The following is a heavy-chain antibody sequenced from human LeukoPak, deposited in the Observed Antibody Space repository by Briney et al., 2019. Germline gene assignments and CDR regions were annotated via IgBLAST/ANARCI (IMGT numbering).Heavy chain of an antibody. CDR1: GFTFSSYG. V-gene: IGHV3-30*02. J-gene: IGHJ4*02. Sequence: RAGGSLRLSCAASGFTFSSYGMHWVRQAPGKGLEWVAFIRYDGSNKYYADSVKGRFTISRDNSKNTLYLQMNSLRAEDTAVYYCAKDRYSTVTTWTPSGYWGQGTLVTVSS. CDR2: IRYDGSNK. D-gene: IGHD4-17*01. CDR3: AKDRYSTVTTWTPSGY.